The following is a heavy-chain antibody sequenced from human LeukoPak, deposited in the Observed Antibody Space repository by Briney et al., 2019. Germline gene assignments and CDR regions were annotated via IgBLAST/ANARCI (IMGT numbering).Heavy chain of an antibody. CDR2: IYYSGSP. Sequence: SQTLSLTCTVSGGSISSGGYDWSWIRQHPGKGLEWIGYIYYSGSPYYNPSLKSRVTISVDTSKNQFSLKLSSVTAADTAVYYCASSRWRWGYFDYWGQGTLVTVSS. CDR3: ASSRWRWGYFDY. J-gene: IGHJ4*02. CDR1: GGSISSGGYD. D-gene: IGHD3-16*01. V-gene: IGHV4-31*03.